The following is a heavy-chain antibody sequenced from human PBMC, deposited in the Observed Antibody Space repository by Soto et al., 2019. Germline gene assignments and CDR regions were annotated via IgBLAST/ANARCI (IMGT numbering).Heavy chain of an antibody. D-gene: IGHD2-21*02. J-gene: IGHJ4*02. CDR1: GFTFSTYG. CDR3: ARDQEVGAVTAILYY. CDR2: ISYDGSNK. Sequence: SLRLSCAASGFTFSTYGMHWVRLAPGKGLEWVAVISYDGSNKFYADSVRGRFTISRDKSKNTLYLQMNSLRAEDTAVYYCARDQEVGAVTAILYYWGQGTLVTVSS. V-gene: IGHV3-30*03.